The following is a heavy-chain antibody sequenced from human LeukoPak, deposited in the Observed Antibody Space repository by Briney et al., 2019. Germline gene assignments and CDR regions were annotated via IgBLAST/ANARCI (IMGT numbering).Heavy chain of an antibody. CDR1: GGPISSSSYY. D-gene: IGHD5-18*01. J-gene: IGHJ4*02. CDR3: ARHSDTYGDRGPGY. CDR2: IYYSGST. V-gene: IGHV4-39*01. Sequence: PSETLSLTCTVSGGPISSSSYYWGWIRQPPGKGLEWIGSIYYSGSTYYNPSLKSRVTISVDTSKTQLSLKLSSVTAADTAVYYCARHSDTYGDRGPGYWGQGTLVTVFS.